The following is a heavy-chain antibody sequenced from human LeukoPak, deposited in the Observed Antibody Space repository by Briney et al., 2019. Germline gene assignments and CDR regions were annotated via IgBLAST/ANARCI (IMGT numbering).Heavy chain of an antibody. V-gene: IGHV4-59*02. CDR3: VRDSGYSSSWYLIDDDFDI. J-gene: IGHJ3*02. Sequence: SETVSLTCAVSGGSVSGYYWSWVRQFPGRRLEWIGYIHYSGRTNYNPSLKSRITLSLETSSNQISLELKSVTSADTALYYCVRDSGYSSSWYLIDDDFDIWGQGTMVIVSA. CDR1: GGSVSGYY. D-gene: IGHD6-13*01. CDR2: IHYSGRT.